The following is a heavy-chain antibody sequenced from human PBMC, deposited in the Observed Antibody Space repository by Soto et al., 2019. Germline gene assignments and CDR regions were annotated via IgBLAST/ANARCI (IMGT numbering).Heavy chain of an antibody. Sequence: QVQLQESGPGLVAPSDTLSLTCSVSGGSIDDYYWSWIRQPPGKGLEWVAFIYHSGGTDYSPSLQRRVSLAVDTCKNQFSLSLPAVTAADTAVYYCARVRVDADDLFYFDSWGEGTLVTVSS. CDR2: IYHSGGT. CDR3: ARVRVDADDLFYFDS. V-gene: IGHV4-59*07. CDR1: GGSIDDYY. J-gene: IGHJ4*02. D-gene: IGHD3-3*01.